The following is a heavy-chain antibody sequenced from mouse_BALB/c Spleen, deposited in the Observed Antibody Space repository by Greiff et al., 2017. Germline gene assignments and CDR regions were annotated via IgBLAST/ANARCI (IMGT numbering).Heavy chain of an antibody. CDR1: GFNIKDYY. CDR3: ARGVRHAMDD. J-gene: IGHJ4*01. Sequence: DVQLQESGAELVRPGALVKLSCKASGFNIKDYYMHWVKQRPEQGLEWIGWIDPENGNTIYDPKFQGKASITADTSSNTAYLQLSSLTSEDTAVYYCARGVRHAMDDWGEGTTVTVSS. D-gene: IGHD2-14*01. CDR2: IDPENGNT. V-gene: IGHV14-1*02.